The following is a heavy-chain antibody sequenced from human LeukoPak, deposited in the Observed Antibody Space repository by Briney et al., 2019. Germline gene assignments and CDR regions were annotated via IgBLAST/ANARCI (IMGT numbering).Heavy chain of an antibody. D-gene: IGHD3-10*01. J-gene: IGHJ4*02. V-gene: IGHV3-48*03. Sequence: GGSLRLSSAASGFTFSSYEMNWVRQAPGKGLEWVSYISSSGSTIYYADSVKGRFTISRDNAKNSLYLQMNSLRAEDTAVYYCASDGSGSYRYWGQGTLVTVSS. CDR2: ISSSGSTI. CDR1: GFTFSSYE. CDR3: ASDGSGSYRY.